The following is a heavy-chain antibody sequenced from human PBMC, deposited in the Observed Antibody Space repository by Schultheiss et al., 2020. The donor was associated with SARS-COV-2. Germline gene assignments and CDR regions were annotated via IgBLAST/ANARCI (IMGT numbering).Heavy chain of an antibody. Sequence: GGSLRLSCAASGFTFSTYAVSWVRQAPGKGLEWVSVISGTGGDTYYADSVMGRFTISRDNSKNTLYLQMNSLRAEDTAVYYCAKDEGYLRIAVAGVFDYWGQGTLVTVSS. J-gene: IGHJ4*02. CDR2: ISGTGGDT. CDR3: AKDEGYLRIAVAGVFDY. V-gene: IGHV3-23*01. CDR1: GFTFSTYA. D-gene: IGHD6-19*01.